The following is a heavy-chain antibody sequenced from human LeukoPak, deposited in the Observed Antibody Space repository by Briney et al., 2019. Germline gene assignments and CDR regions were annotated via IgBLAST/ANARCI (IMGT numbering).Heavy chain of an antibody. V-gene: IGHV3-7*01. CDR3: TTLTVASNFDY. CDR1: AFTFSSYW. J-gene: IGHJ4*02. Sequence: GRSLRLSCAAAAFTFSSYWMSCVSQAQGNGLEWVANIKEDGRKKYYVDSVKGHFTISKDNDKNSLYLQMNSLRAEGTAVYYCTTLTVASNFDYWGQGTLVTVSS. CDR2: IKEDGRKK. D-gene: IGHD6-19*01.